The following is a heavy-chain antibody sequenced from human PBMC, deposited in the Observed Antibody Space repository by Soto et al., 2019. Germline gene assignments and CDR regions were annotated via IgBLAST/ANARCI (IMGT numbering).Heavy chain of an antibody. V-gene: IGHV3-30-3*01. Sequence: QVQLVESGGGVVQPGRSLRLSCAASGFTFSSYAMHWVRQAPGKGLEWVAVISYDGSNKYYADSVKGRFTISRDNSKNTLYLQMNSLRDEETAVYYCARERGSIAAAAILDYWGQGALVTVSS. CDR2: ISYDGSNK. CDR3: ARERGSIAAAAILDY. D-gene: IGHD6-13*01. CDR1: GFTFSSYA. J-gene: IGHJ4*02.